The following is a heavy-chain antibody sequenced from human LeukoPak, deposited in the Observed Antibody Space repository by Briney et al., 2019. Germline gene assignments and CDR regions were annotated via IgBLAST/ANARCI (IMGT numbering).Heavy chain of an antibody. CDR1: GFTFSSSW. CDR3: ANWGSAFDI. D-gene: IGHD7-27*01. Sequence: GGSLRLSCAASGFTFSSSWMHWVRQAPGKGLIWVSRMNSDGRTTTYADSVKGRFTISRDNAKNTLFLQMNSLRAEDTAVYYCANWGSAFDIWGQGTMVIVSS. J-gene: IGHJ3*02. CDR2: MNSDGRTT. V-gene: IGHV3-74*01.